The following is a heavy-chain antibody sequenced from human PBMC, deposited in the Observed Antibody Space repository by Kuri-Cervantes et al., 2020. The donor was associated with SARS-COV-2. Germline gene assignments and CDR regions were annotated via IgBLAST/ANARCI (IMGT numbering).Heavy chain of an antibody. J-gene: IGHJ5*02. Sequence: SETLSLTCTVSGGSISSSNYYWGWIRQPAGKGLEWIGRIYTSGSTNYNPSLKSRVTMSVDTSKNQFSLKLSSVAAADTAVYYCARRIEGAWFDPWGQGTLVTVSS. CDR3: ARRIEGAWFDP. CDR1: GGSISSSNYY. CDR2: IYTSGST. V-gene: IGHV4-61*02.